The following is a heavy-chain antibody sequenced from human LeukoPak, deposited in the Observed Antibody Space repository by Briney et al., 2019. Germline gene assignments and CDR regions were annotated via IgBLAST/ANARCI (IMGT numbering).Heavy chain of an antibody. D-gene: IGHD3-10*01. CDR3: AREAIRGAVAPYNYYGMDV. CDR1: GYTFTGYY. V-gene: IGHV1-2*02. J-gene: IGHJ6*02. Sequence: ASVKVSCKASGYTFTGYYMHWVRQAPGQGLEWMGWINPDSGGTHFAQKFQGRVTMTRDTSISTAYMELSRLRGDDTAVYYCAREAIRGAVAPYNYYGMDVWGQGTTVTVSS. CDR2: INPDSGGT.